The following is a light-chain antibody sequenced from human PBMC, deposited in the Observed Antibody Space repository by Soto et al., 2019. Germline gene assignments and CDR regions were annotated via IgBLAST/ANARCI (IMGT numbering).Light chain of an antibody. J-gene: IGKJ1*01. CDR1: QTISTW. CDR2: DAS. V-gene: IGKV1-5*01. CDR3: QPYTNTNNPWM. Sequence: DIQVTQSPPTLSASVGDSVTITCRASQTISTWMAWYQQKPGKAPKRLVYDASTLQSGVASRFSGSGSGTEFTLIMRGLQPADSATYCCQPYTNTNNPWMFGQGTKVE.